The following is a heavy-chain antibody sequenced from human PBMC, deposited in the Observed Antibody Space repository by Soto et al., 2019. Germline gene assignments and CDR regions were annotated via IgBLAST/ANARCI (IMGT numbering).Heavy chain of an antibody. Sequence: EVQLLESGGGLVQPGGSLRLSCAASGFTFSSYGMTWVRQAPGKGLEWVSFSSATGAGTYYADSVKGRFTISRDNSKNTLYLQMTSLRADETAVYYCAKDRRAGGNYGFYSDFWGQGDLVIVSS. D-gene: IGHD1-7*01. V-gene: IGHV3-23*01. CDR2: SSATGAGT. CDR3: AKDRRAGGNYGFYSDF. J-gene: IGHJ4*02. CDR1: GFTFSSYG.